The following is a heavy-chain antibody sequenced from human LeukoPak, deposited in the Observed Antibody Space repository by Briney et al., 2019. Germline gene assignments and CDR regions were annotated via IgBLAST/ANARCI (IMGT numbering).Heavy chain of an antibody. J-gene: IGHJ4*02. CDR3: ARDSEYYDSSGYGRGSDY. V-gene: IGHV1-46*01. CDR1: GYTFTGYY. CDR2: INPSGGST. D-gene: IGHD3-22*01. Sequence: ASVKVSCKASGYTFTGYYMHWVRQAPGQGLEWMGIINPSGGSTSYAQKFQGRVTMTRDTSTSTVYMELSSLRSEDTAVYYCARDSEYYDSSGYGRGSDYWGQGTLVTVSS.